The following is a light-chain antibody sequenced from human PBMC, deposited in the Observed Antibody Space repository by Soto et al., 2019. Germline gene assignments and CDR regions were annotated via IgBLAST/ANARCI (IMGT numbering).Light chain of an antibody. J-gene: IGKJ4*01. CDR2: AAT. CDR3: QQSYSTQVT. V-gene: IGKV1-39*01. Sequence: DIQMTQSPSSLSASVGDSVTVTCRASQPIGTSLHWYQQRAGTAPKVLISAATKLQSGVPSRFSGRGSGTDFTLTISNLQPEDSATYYCQQSYSTQVTFGGGTKVDIK. CDR1: QPIGTS.